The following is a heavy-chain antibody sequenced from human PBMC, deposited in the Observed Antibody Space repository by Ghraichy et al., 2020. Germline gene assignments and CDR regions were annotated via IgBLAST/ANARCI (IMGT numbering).Heavy chain of an antibody. CDR1: GFTFSRHS. CDR2: MSYDGSDT. V-gene: IGHV3-30-3*01. Sequence: GESLNISCTASGFTFSRHSMHWVRQAPGKGLEWVALMSYDGSDTHYADSVKGRFNISRDNSKNTLYLQMDSLSVDDTAVYFCARGPGSGSWTIDYWGRGTLVTVSS. CDR3: ARGPGSGSWTIDY. J-gene: IGHJ4*02. D-gene: IGHD6-13*01.